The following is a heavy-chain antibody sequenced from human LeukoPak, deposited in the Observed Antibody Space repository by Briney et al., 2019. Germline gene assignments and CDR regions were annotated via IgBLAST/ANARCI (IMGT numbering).Heavy chain of an antibody. D-gene: IGHD1-26*01. CDR1: GFTFSSYS. V-gene: IGHV3-21*01. Sequence: PGGSLRLSCAASGFTFSSYSMNWVRQAPGKGLEWVSSISSSSSYIYYADSVKGRFTISRDNAKNSLYLQMNSLRAEDTAVYYCARGKWELLFGDYWGQGTLVTVSS. J-gene: IGHJ4*02. CDR2: ISSSSSYI. CDR3: ARGKWELLFGDY.